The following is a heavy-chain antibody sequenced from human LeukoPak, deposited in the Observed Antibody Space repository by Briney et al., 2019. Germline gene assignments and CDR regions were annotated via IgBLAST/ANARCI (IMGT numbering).Heavy chain of an antibody. Sequence: PSETLSLTCTVSGGSINSSSYYWGWIRQPPGKGLEWIGNIYYSGSTYYNPSLKSRVTISVDTSKNQFSLKLSSVTAADTAVYSCASLVLLWFGELSTNWFDPWGQGTLVTVSS. J-gene: IGHJ5*02. CDR3: ASLVLLWFGELSTNWFDP. CDR2: IYYSGST. V-gene: IGHV4-39*01. D-gene: IGHD3-10*01. CDR1: GGSINSSSYY.